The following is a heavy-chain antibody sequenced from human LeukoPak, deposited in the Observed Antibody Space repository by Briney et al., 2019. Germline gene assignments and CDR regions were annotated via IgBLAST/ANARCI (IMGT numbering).Heavy chain of an antibody. J-gene: IGHJ4*02. D-gene: IGHD1-1*01. CDR1: GYSFTYYR. CDR3: ARQDGNSKYYFDY. V-gene: IGHV5-51*01. CDR2: IYPGDSDT. Sequence: GESLKISCKGSGYSFTYYRIGWVRQMPGKGLEWMGIIYPGDSDTRYRPSFQGQVTISVDKSINTAYLQWSSLKASDTAMYYCARQDGNSKYYFDYWGQGTLVTVSS.